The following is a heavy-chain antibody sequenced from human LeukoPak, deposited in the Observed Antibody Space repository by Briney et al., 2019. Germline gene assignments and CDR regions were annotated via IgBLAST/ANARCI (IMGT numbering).Heavy chain of an antibody. CDR1: GYTFTSYG. D-gene: IGHD5-18*01. CDR3: AKDFSSRGWIQLWNGWFDP. CDR2: ISAYNGNT. V-gene: IGHV1-18*01. J-gene: IGHJ5*02. Sequence: ASVKVSCKASGYTFTSYGISWVRQAPGQGLEWMGWISAYNGNTNYAQKLQGRVTMTTDTSTSTAYMELRSLRSDDTAVYYCAKDFSSRGWIQLWNGWFDPWGQGTLVTVSS.